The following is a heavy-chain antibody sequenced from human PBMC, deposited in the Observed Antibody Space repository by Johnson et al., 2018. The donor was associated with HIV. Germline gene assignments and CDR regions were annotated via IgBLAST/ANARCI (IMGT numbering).Heavy chain of an antibody. CDR1: AFTFSSYG. D-gene: IGHD2-21*02. CDR2: IRYDGSNK. V-gene: IGHV3-30*02. Sequence: QVQLVESGGGVVQPGGSLRLSCAASAFTFSSYGMHWVRQAPGKGLEWVALIRYDGSNKYYADSVKGRFTISRDNSKNTLYLQMNSLRAEDTAVYYCAKLWAYCGGDCYWRGHDAFDIWGQGTMVTVSS. CDR3: AKLWAYCGGDCYWRGHDAFDI. J-gene: IGHJ3*02.